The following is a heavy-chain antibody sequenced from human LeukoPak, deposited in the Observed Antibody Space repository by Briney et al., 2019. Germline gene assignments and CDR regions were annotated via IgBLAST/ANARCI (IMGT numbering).Heavy chain of an antibody. Sequence: GGSLRLSCAASGFTFSTYSMNWVRQAPGKGLEWVAVISYDGSNKYYADSVKGRFTISRDNSKNTLYLQMNSLRAEDTALYYCAKDKRIAVAGQHYYYYMDVWGKGTTVTVSS. J-gene: IGHJ6*03. V-gene: IGHV3-30*18. CDR2: ISYDGSNK. CDR1: GFTFSTYS. CDR3: AKDKRIAVAGQHYYYYMDV. D-gene: IGHD6-19*01.